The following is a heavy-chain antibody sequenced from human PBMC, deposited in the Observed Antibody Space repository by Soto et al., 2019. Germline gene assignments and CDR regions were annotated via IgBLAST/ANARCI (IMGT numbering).Heavy chain of an antibody. CDR2: VYPGDSDT. J-gene: IGHJ4*02. CDR3: AKHGAAYDYAGNTPFDY. V-gene: IGHV5-51*01. D-gene: IGHD3-16*01. CDR1: GYNFATDW. Sequence: GESLKISCKGSGYNFATDWIGWVRQMPGKGLEWMGIVYPGDSDTRYSPSFQGQVTISADKSISTAYLQWRSLRASDTAMYFCAKHGAAYDYAGNTPFDYWGQGTLVTVSS.